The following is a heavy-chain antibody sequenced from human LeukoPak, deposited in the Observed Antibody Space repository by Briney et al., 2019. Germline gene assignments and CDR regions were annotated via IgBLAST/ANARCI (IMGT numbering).Heavy chain of an antibody. CDR1: GYSFTSFW. CDR2: IYPGDSDT. CDR3: ARQRLRGISYFGF. J-gene: IGHJ4*02. Sequence: GESLRISCKGSGYSFTSFWIGWVRQMPGKGLEWMGIIYPGDSDTRYSPSFQGQVTISAAKSINTAYLQWSSLKASDTAMYYCARQRLRGISYFGFWGQGNLGTASS. D-gene: IGHD3-10*01. V-gene: IGHV5-51*01.